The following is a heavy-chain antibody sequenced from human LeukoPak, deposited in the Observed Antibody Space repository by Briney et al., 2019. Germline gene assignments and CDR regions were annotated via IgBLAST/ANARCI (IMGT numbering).Heavy chain of an antibody. CDR3: ARSSSLYGDYGFAHLNFDY. Sequence: QPSETLSLTCAVYGGSFSGYYWSWIRQPPGKGLEWIGEINHSGSTNYNPSLKSRVTISVDTSKNQFSLKLSSVTAADTAVYYCARSSSLYGDYGFAHLNFDYWGQGTLVTVSS. V-gene: IGHV4-34*01. J-gene: IGHJ4*02. CDR2: INHSGST. D-gene: IGHD4-17*01. CDR1: GGSFSGYY.